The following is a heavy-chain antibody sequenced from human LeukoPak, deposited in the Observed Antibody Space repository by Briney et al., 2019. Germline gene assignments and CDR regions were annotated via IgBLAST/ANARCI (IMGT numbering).Heavy chain of an antibody. Sequence: PGGSLRLSCAASGFTFSSYAMSWVRQAPGKGLEWVSAISGSGGSTYYTDSISGSGGSTYYADSVKGRFTISRDNSKNTLYLQMNSLRAEDTAVYYCAKDGVGSSWYKDDGFDPWGQGTLVTVSS. CDR3: AKDGVGSSWYKDDGFDP. J-gene: IGHJ5*02. D-gene: IGHD6-13*01. CDR2: ISGSGGSTYYTDSISGSGGST. V-gene: IGHV3-23*01. CDR1: GFTFSSYA.